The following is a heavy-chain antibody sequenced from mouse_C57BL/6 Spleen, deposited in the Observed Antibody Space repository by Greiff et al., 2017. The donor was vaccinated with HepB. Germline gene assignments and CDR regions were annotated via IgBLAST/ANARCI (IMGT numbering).Heavy chain of an antibody. CDR3: ARDGYYGEYFDY. CDR2: IYPGSGNT. Sequence: VQLQQSGAELVRPGASVKLSCKASGYTFTDYYINWVKQRPGQGLEWIARIYPGSGNTYYNEKFKGKATLTAEKSSSTAYMQLSSLTSEDSAVYFCARDGYYGEYFDYWGQGTTLTVSS. J-gene: IGHJ2*01. CDR1: GYTFTDYY. V-gene: IGHV1-76*01. D-gene: IGHD2-3*01.